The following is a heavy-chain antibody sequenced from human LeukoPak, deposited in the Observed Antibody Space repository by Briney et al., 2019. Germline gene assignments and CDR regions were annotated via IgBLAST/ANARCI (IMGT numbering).Heavy chain of an antibody. CDR2: ISWNSGSI. V-gene: IGHV3-9*01. Sequence: PGGSLRLSCAASGFTFDDYAMHWVRHAPGKGLEWVSGISWNSGSIGYADSVKGRFTISRDNAKNSLYLQMNSLRAEDTAVYYCARRHVEYSSSSDPYYFDYWGQGTLVTVSS. D-gene: IGHD6-6*01. J-gene: IGHJ4*02. CDR1: GFTFDDYA. CDR3: ARRHVEYSSSSDPYYFDY.